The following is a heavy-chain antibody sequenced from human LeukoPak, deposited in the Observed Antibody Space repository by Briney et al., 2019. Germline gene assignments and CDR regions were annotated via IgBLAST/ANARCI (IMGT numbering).Heavy chain of an antibody. V-gene: IGHV3-21*01. Sequence: GGSLRLSCAASGFTFSSYSMNWVRQAPGKGLEWVSSISSSSSYIYYADSVKGRFTISRDNAKNSLYLQMNSLRAEDTAVYYCARTSSRSPNRPNWFDPWGQGTLVTVSS. CDR2: ISSSSSYI. D-gene: IGHD6-13*01. CDR3: ARTSSRSPNRPNWFDP. CDR1: GFTFSSYS. J-gene: IGHJ5*02.